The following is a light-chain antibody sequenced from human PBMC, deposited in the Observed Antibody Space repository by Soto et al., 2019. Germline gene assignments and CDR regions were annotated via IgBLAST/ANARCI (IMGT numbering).Light chain of an antibody. Sequence: QSVLTQPASVSGSPGQSITISCTGTSSDVGGYNFVSWYQHHPGKAPKVMIYDVSNRPSGVSNRFSGSKSGNTASLTISGLQAEDEADYYCDSYTSNGPYVFGTGTKVTVL. CDR3: DSYTSNGPYV. CDR2: DVS. J-gene: IGLJ1*01. V-gene: IGLV2-14*03. CDR1: SSDVGGYNF.